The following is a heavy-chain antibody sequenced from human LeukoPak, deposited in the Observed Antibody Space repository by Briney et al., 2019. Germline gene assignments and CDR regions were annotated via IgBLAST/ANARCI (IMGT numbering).Heavy chain of an antibody. Sequence: GGFLRLSCAASGFTFNKYWLTWVRQAPGKGLEWVANINQDDSQIYYLESVEGRFTITRDNAKNSLHLQMNSLRAEDTAIYYCARGDGATPPDVFDVWGQGTMVTVSS. J-gene: IGHJ3*01. V-gene: IGHV3-7*01. CDR2: INQDDSQI. D-gene: IGHD3-10*01. CDR1: GFTFNKYW. CDR3: ARGDGATPPDVFDV.